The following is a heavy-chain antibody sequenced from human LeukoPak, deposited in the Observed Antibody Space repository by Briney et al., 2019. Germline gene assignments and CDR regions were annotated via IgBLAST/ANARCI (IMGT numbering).Heavy chain of an antibody. J-gene: IGHJ4*02. CDR3: AKLADGYNIEGY. Sequence: GGSLRLSCAASGFTFRNYVMSWVRQTPGKGLEWVSAITGDGGGTNHADSVKGRFTISRDNSKNTLYLQMNSLRAEDTAVYYCAKLADGYNIEGYWGQGTLVTVSS. CDR1: GFTFRNYV. CDR2: ITGDGGGT. V-gene: IGHV3-23*01. D-gene: IGHD5-24*01.